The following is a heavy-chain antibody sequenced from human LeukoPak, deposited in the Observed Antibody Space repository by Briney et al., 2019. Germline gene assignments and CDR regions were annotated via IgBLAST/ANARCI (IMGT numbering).Heavy chain of an antibody. J-gene: IGHJ4*02. V-gene: IGHV3-7*01. CDR2: IKQDGSEK. Sequence: PGGSLRLSCAASGFTFSSYWMSWVRQAPGKGLEWVANIKQDGSEKYYVDSVKGRFTISRDNAKNSLYLQMNSLRAEDTAVYYCARGRYCSSTSCYYFDYWGQGTLVTVSS. D-gene: IGHD2-2*01. CDR1: GFTFSSYW. CDR3: ARGRYCSSTSCYYFDY.